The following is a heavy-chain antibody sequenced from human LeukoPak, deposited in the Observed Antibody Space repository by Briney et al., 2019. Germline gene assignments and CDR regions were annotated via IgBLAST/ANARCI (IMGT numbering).Heavy chain of an antibody. D-gene: IGHD3-22*01. CDR3: ARGDPYYYDSSGQLGAFDI. V-gene: IGHV3-48*04. Sequence: GGSLRLSCAASGFTFSSYNMNWVRQAPGKGLEWVSYISGSSSTIYYADSVKGRFTISRDNAKNSLYLQMNILRAEDTAVYYCARGDPYYYDSSGQLGAFDIWGQGTMVTVSS. CDR2: ISGSSSTI. CDR1: GFTFSSYN. J-gene: IGHJ3*02.